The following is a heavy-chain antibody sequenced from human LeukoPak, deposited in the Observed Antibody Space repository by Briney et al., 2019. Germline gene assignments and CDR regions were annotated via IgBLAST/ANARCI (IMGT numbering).Heavy chain of an antibody. CDR2: IIPIFGTA. Sequence: SVKVSCKASGGTFSSYAISWVRQAPGQGLEWMGGIIPIFGTANYAQKFQGRVTITADKSTSTAYMEPSSLRSEDTAVYYCASIAVTTDYYYYGMGVWGKGTTVTVSS. CDR1: GGTFSSYA. V-gene: IGHV1-69*06. CDR3: ASIAVTTDYYYYGMGV. J-gene: IGHJ6*04. D-gene: IGHD4-17*01.